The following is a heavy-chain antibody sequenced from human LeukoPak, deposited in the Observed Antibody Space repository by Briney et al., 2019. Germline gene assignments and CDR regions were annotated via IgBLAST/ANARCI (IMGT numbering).Heavy chain of an antibody. CDR2: ISSSGSTI. J-gene: IGHJ2*01. CDR3: ARVGPGRYFDL. CDR1: GFTFSSYE. V-gene: IGHV3-48*03. Sequence: GGSLRLSCAASGFTFSSYEMNWVRQAPGKGLEWVSYISSSGSTIYYADSVKGRFTISRDDAKNSLYLQMNSLRAEDTAVYYCARVGPGRYFDLWGRGTLVTVSS.